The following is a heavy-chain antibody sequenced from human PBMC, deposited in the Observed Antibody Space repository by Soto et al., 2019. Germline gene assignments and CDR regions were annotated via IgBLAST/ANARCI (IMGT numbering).Heavy chain of an antibody. D-gene: IGHD3-22*01. J-gene: IGHJ4*02. CDR3: AKDYEERPYYYDSSGYLDY. CDR1: GFTFSSYG. V-gene: IGHV3-30*18. CDR2: ISYDGSNK. Sequence: QVQLVESGGGVVQPGRSLRLSCAASGFTFSSYGMHWVRQAPGKGLEWVAVISYDGSNKYYADSVKGRFTISRDNSKNTLYLQMNSLRAEDTAVYYCAKDYEERPYYYDSSGYLDYWGQGTLVTVSS.